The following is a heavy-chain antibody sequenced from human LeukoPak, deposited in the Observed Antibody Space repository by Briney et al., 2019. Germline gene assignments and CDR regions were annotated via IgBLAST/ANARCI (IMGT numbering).Heavy chain of an antibody. Sequence: GGSLRLSCVASGFTFSNFGMGWVRQAPGKGLECVSPISGSGGSTSYADFVKGRFTISGDNSKNTLYLQMNSLRPEDTAVYYCARGKDTGRQYNFDHWGQGILVTVAS. J-gene: IGHJ4*02. V-gene: IGHV3-23*01. CDR2: ISGSGGST. CDR1: GFTFSNFG. CDR3: ARGKDTGRQYNFDH. D-gene: IGHD5-18*01.